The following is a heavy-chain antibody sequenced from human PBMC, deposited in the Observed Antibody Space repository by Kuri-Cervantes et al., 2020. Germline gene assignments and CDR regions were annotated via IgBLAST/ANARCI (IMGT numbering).Heavy chain of an antibody. V-gene: IGHV3-66*01. CDR2: IYSGGST. Sequence: GESLKIPCAASGFTVRSNYMSWVRQAPGKGLEWVSVIYSGGSTYYADSVKGRFTISRDNSKNTLYLQMNSLRAEDTAVYYCAREAGYSSSWYKHYYYGMDVWGQGTTVTVSS. CDR3: AREAGYSSSWYKHYYYGMDV. CDR1: GFTVRSNY. J-gene: IGHJ6*02. D-gene: IGHD6-13*01.